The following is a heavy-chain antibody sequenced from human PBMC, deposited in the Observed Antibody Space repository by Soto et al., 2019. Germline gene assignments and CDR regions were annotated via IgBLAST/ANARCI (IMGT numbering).Heavy chain of an antibody. CDR1: GFTFSSYG. D-gene: IGHD6-19*01. J-gene: IGHJ4*02. Sequence: GGSLRLSCAASGFTFSSYGMHWVRQAPGKGLEWVAVISYDGSNKYYTDSVKGRFTISRDNSKNTVYLQMNSLRVEDTAVYYCVAGWQWFDYWGQGTLVTVSS. CDR3: VAGWQWFDY. V-gene: IGHV3-30*03. CDR2: ISYDGSNK.